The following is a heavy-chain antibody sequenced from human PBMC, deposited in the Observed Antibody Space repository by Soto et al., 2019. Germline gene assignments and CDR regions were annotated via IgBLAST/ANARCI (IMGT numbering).Heavy chain of an antibody. CDR3: ANDRWYQPVGYFDY. CDR2: ISGSGGST. D-gene: IGHD6-13*01. Sequence: EVQLLESGGGLVQPGGSLRLSCAASGFTFSSYAMSWVRQAPGKGLEWVSAISGSGGSTYYADSVKARFTISRDISKHTLYLQMNSLRAEDTVVYYCANDRWYQPVGYFDYWGEGTLVTVSS. J-gene: IGHJ4*02. CDR1: GFTFSSYA. V-gene: IGHV3-23*01.